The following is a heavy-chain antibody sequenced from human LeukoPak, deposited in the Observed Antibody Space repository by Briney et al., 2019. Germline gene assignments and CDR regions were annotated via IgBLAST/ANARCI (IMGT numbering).Heavy chain of an antibody. Sequence: PGGSLRLSCAASGFTFSDYRMTWVRQAPGKGLQWVATIEKDGSDKYYVDSVTGRFTISRDNAKTSLSLQMNSLGAEDTALYYCARLSGFIETSHFDYWGQGTLVTVSS. CDR3: ARLSGFIETSHFDY. V-gene: IGHV3-7*01. CDR2: IEKDGSDK. J-gene: IGHJ4*02. D-gene: IGHD6-25*01. CDR1: GFTFSDYR.